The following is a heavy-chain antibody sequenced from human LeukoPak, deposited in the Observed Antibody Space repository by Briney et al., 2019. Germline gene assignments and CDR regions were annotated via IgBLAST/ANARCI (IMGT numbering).Heavy chain of an antibody. CDR1: GFTFSSHA. V-gene: IGHV3-23*01. J-gene: IGHJ6*02. Sequence: QAGGSLRLSCAASGFTFSSHAMSWVRQAPGKGLEWVSAISGSGGSTYYADSVRGRFTISRDNAKNTLYLQMNTLRVEDTAVYYCTRDLMDYDVSTGLHHYYMDVWGQGTTVTVSS. D-gene: IGHD3-9*01. CDR3: TRDLMDYDVSTGLHHYYMDV. CDR2: ISGSGGST.